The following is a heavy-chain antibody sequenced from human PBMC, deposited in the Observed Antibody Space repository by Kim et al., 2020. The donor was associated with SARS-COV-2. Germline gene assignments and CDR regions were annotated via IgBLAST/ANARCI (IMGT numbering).Heavy chain of an antibody. Sequence: GGSLRLSCAASGFTFSSYAMHWVRQAPGKGLEWVAVISYDGSNKYYADSVKGRFTISRDNSKNTLYLQMNSLRAEDTAVYYCARVKSSSSWYADDYWGQGTLVTVSS. CDR1: GFTFSSYA. CDR2: ISYDGSNK. CDR3: ARVKSSSSWYADDY. J-gene: IGHJ4*02. D-gene: IGHD6-13*01. V-gene: IGHV3-30*04.